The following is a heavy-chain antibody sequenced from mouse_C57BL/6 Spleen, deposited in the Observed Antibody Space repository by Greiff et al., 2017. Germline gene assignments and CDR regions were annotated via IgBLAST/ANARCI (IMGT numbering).Heavy chain of an antibody. V-gene: IGHV1-72*01. J-gene: IGHJ4*01. CDR2: IDPNSGGT. CDR3: ARMVRNAMDY. CDR1: GFTFTSYW. D-gene: IGHD1-1*02. Sequence: QVQLQQPGAEFVKPGASVKLSCKASGFTFTSYWMHWVQQRPGRGIEWIGRIDPNSGGTKYNGKFKSKVTLTVVKPSSTAYMQVSSLTSEDSAVYNSARMVRNAMDYWGQGTSVTVSS.